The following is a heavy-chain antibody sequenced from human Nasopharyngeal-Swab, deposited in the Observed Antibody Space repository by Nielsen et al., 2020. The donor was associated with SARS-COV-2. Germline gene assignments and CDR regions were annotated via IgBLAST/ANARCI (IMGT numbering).Heavy chain of an antibody. V-gene: IGHV4-59*01. CDR2: IYYSGST. Sequence: SETLSLTCTVSGGSISSFYWSWIRQPPGKGLEWIGYIYYSGSTNYNPSLKSRVTISVDTSKNHLSLKLSSVTAADTAVYYCARAEAYYDILTGYYGEAFDIWGQGTMVTVSS. D-gene: IGHD3-9*01. J-gene: IGHJ3*02. CDR1: GGSISSFY. CDR3: ARAEAYYDILTGYYGEAFDI.